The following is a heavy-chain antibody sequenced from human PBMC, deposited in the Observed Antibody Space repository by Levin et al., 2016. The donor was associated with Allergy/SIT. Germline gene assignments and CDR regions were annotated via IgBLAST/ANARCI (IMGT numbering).Heavy chain of an antibody. CDR1: GFSFSNYW. V-gene: IGHV3-74*01. D-gene: IGHD7-27*01. CDR3: ARDPWAYNWFDP. Sequence: GESLKISCGASGFSFSNYWMHWVRQAPGKGLVWVSRINGDGTIITYADSVKGRFTISRDNAKNTLYLQMNNLRVDDTAMYYCARDPWAYNWFDPWGQGTLVTVSS. J-gene: IGHJ5*02. CDR2: INGDGTII.